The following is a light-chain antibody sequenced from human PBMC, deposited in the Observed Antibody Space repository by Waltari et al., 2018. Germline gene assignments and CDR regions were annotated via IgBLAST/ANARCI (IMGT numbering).Light chain of an antibody. CDR1: QGINNH. Sequence: DIQLTQSPSFVSASVGDRVTITCRASQGINNHFDWYQQRPGKAPNLLFYNTATLQSGVPSRFSGSGSGTEFSLTISSLQPEDSATYYCQQFHSYPLTFGQGTKVEIK. V-gene: IGKV1-9*01. CDR2: NTA. CDR3: QQFHSYPLT. J-gene: IGKJ1*01.